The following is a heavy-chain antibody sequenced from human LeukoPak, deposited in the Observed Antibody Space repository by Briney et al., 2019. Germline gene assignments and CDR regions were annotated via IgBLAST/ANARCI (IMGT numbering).Heavy chain of an antibody. CDR1: GFTVSSNY. CDR3: AKHRGYCSGISCYYYGMDV. CDR2: FYSGGST. J-gene: IGHJ6*02. D-gene: IGHD2-15*01. Sequence: GGSLRLSCAASGFTVSSNYVSWVRQAPGKGLEWVSVFYSGGSTYYADSVQGRFTISRDNSKNTVHLQMNSLRAEDTAVYYCAKHRGYCSGISCYYYGMDVWGQGTTVTVSS. V-gene: IGHV3-66*02.